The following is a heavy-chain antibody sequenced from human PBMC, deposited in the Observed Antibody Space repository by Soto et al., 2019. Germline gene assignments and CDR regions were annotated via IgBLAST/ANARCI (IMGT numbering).Heavy chain of an antibody. J-gene: IGHJ4*02. CDR3: SRVRGARRHWVIDPFDY. CDR1: GFTFSIYA. V-gene: IGHV3-30*03. Sequence: QVQLVESGGGVVQPGRSLRVSCAASGFTFSIYAMHWVRQAPGTGLEWVAVISYDGTKTYYADSVKGRFTISRDNSKNTGYLQTNSRRDEYTAVYYCSRVRGARRHWVIDPFDYWGQGTLVTVSP. D-gene: IGHD3-10*01. CDR2: ISYDGTKT.